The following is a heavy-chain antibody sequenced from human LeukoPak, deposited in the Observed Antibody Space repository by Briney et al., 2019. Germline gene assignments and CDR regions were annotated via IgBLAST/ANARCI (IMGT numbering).Heavy chain of an antibody. V-gene: IGHV1-18*01. J-gene: IGHJ6*03. CDR3: ARDRRDGYNYGGALGYMDV. CDR1: GYTFTSYG. Sequence: ASVKVSCTASGYTFTSYGISWVRQAPGQGLEWMGWISAYNGNTNYAQKLQGRVTMTTDTSTSTAYMELRSLRSDDTAVYYCARDRRDGYNYGGALGYMDVWGKGTTVTVSS. CDR2: ISAYNGNT. D-gene: IGHD5-24*01.